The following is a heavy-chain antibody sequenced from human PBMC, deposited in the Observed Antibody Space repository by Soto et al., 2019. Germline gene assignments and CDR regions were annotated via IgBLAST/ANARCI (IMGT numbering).Heavy chain of an antibody. D-gene: IGHD1-1*01. J-gene: IGHJ5*02. Sequence: PSETLSLTCTVSGVSINSRGYYWGWIRQPPGKGLEWIESMFYSGTTYYNPSLKSRITIAVDSSKNQFSLSLSSVTAADTAVYYCVRESTTSGPNWFDTWGPGILVTVSS. V-gene: IGHV4-39*07. CDR3: VRESTTSGPNWFDT. CDR1: GVSINSRGYY. CDR2: MFYSGTT.